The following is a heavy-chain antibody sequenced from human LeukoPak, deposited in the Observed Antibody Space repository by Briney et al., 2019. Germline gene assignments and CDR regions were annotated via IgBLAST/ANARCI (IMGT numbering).Heavy chain of an antibody. J-gene: IGHJ4*02. V-gene: IGHV4-4*07. CDR3: VRGVVGATAFDH. D-gene: IGHD1-26*01. Sequence: SETLSLTCTVSGGSLSIYKWSWVRQPAGQGLEWIGRIYSSGSSNYNPSLRSRVTMSVDTSKNQFSLKMTSVTAADTATYYCVRGVVGATAFDHCGQGIQVTVSS. CDR1: GGSLSIYK. CDR2: IYSSGSS.